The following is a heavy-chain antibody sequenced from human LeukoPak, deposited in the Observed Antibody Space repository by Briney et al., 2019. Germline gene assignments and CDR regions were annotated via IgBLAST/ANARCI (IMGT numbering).Heavy chain of an antibody. V-gene: IGHV4-59*01. Sequence: PSETLSLTFAVYGGSFSGYYWSWIRQPPGKGLEWIGYIYYSGSTNYNPSLKSRVTISVDTSKNQFSLKLSSVTAADTAVYYCARAARVVAAIVGKFDPWGQGTLVTVSS. CDR1: GGSFSGYY. J-gene: IGHJ5*02. CDR2: IYYSGST. D-gene: IGHD2-15*01. CDR3: ARAARVVAAIVGKFDP.